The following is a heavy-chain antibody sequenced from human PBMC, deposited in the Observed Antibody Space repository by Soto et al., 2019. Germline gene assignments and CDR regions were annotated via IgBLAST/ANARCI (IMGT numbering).Heavy chain of an antibody. J-gene: IGHJ4*02. CDR1: GFAFSSYW. CDR2: IKQDGSEK. D-gene: IGHD4-17*01. V-gene: IGHV3-7*01. CDR3: ARDRSAYGAYLRYFDY. Sequence: GGSLRLSCAASGFAFSSYWMSWVRQAPGKGLEWVANIKQDGSEKYYVDSVKGRFTISRDNAKNSLYLQMNSLRAEDTAVYYCARDRSAYGAYLRYFDYWGQGTLGTVSS.